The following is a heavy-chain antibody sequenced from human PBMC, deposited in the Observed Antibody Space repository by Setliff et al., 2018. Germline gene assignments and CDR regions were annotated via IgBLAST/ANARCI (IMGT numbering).Heavy chain of an antibody. Sequence: SETLSLTCIVSGAPISSDGYYWSWIRQHPGKGLEWIGYIYYSGSTYYNPSLKSRVTISLDTSKNQFSLELSSVTAADTAVYYCARLPPLHTPMALTFDYWGQGILVTVSS. V-gene: IGHV4-31*03. CDR3: ARLPPLHTPMALTFDY. CDR2: IYYSGST. CDR1: GAPISSDGYY. D-gene: IGHD5-18*01. J-gene: IGHJ4*02.